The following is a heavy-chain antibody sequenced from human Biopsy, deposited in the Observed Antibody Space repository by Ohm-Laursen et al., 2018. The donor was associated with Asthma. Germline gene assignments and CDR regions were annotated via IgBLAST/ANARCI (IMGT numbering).Heavy chain of an antibody. Sequence: SLRLSCSASGFSFSNFGMHWVRQAPGKGLEWVAVISFDGSNEDYADSVKGRFTISRDNSKNTLFLEMNSLRPEDTAVYYCAKELFPGWELRRGPDSWGQGTLVIVSA. CDR1: GFSFSNFG. CDR3: AKELFPGWELRRGPDS. CDR2: ISFDGSNE. J-gene: IGHJ4*02. D-gene: IGHD1-26*01. V-gene: IGHV3-30*18.